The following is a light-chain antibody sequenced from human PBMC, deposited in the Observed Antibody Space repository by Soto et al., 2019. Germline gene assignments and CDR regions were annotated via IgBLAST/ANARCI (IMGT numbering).Light chain of an antibody. J-gene: IGKJ1*01. CDR3: QQYNNWPPGRA. CDR1: QSVSSN. CDR2: GAS. V-gene: IGKV3-15*01. Sequence: EIVMTQSPATLSVSPGERATLSCRASQSVSSNLAWYHQKPGQAPRLLIYGASTRATGIPARFSGSGSGTEFPLTISSLQYEDFAIYYCQQYNNWPPGRAFGQGTKVEIK.